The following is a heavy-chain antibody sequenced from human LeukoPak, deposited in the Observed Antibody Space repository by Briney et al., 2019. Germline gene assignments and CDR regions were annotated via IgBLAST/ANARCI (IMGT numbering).Heavy chain of an antibody. CDR1: GFTFSSYE. J-gene: IGHJ4*02. V-gene: IGHV3-48*03. CDR2: ISSSGSTI. Sequence: GGSLRLSCAASGFTFSSYEMNWVRQAQGKGLEWVSYISSSGSTIYYADSVKGRFTISRDNAKNSLYLQMNSLRAEDTAVYYCATRGYYDSSGYYYDYFDYWGQGTLVTVSS. D-gene: IGHD3-22*01. CDR3: ATRGYYDSSGYYYDYFDY.